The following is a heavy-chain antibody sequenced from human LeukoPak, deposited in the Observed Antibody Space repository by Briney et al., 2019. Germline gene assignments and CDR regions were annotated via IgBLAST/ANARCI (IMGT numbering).Heavy chain of an antibody. J-gene: IGHJ4*02. CDR1: GYTFTSYD. V-gene: IGHV1-8*01. CDR2: MNPNSGNT. D-gene: IGHD1-14*01. CDR3: ARVSQGTAGQDFDY. Sequence: GASVKVSCKASGYTFTSYDINWVRQATGQGLEWMGWMNPNSGNTGYPQKFQGRVTMTRNTSISTAYMELSSLRSEDTAVYYCARVSQGTAGQDFDYWGQGTLVTVSS.